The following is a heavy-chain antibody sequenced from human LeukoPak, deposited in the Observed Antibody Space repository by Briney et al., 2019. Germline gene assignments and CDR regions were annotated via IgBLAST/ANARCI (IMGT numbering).Heavy chain of an antibody. D-gene: IGHD3-22*01. V-gene: IGHV3-74*03. J-gene: IGHJ4*02. CDR3: ARAGVTYYYDSTFDY. CDR2: IKTDGSST. Sequence: PGGSLRLSCAASGFTFSSYWMHWVRQAPGRGLVWVSRIKTDGSSTTYADSVKGRFTVSRDNAKNTLYLQMNSLRAEDTAVYYCARAGVTYYYDSTFDYWGQGTLVTVSS. CDR1: GFTFSSYW.